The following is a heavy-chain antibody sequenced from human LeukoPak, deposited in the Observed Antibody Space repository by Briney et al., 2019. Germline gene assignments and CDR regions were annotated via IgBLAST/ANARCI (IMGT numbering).Heavy chain of an antibody. CDR2: ISSSGSTI. J-gene: IGHJ4*02. CDR1: GFTFSDYY. Sequence: PGGSLRLSCAASGFTFSDYYMSWIRQAPGKGLEWVSYISSSGSTIYYADSVKGRFTISRDNAKNSLYLQMNSLRAEDTAVYYCARDTSQSDYRRYFDYWGQGTLVTVSS. D-gene: IGHD4-17*01. V-gene: IGHV3-11*04. CDR3: ARDTSQSDYRRYFDY.